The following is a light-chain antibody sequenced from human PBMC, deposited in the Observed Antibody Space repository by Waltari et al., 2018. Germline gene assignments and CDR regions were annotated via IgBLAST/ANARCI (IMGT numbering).Light chain of an antibody. Sequence: IGLTQSPATLSLSPGERATLSCRANKSASAYLAWYQQKPGQAPRLLIYDASKRATGIPARFSASGSGTDFTLTISSLEPEDSAVYYCQQRNNWPLSFGGGTKVEIK. CDR3: QQRNNWPLS. CDR1: KSASAY. J-gene: IGKJ4*01. V-gene: IGKV3-11*01. CDR2: DAS.